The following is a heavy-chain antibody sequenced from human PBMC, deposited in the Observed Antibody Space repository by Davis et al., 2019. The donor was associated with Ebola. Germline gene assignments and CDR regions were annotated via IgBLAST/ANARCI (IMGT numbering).Heavy chain of an antibody. CDR1: GGSFSGYY. V-gene: IGHV4-34*01. CDR3: ARRGYSYGIFDY. Sequence: MPSETLSLTCAVYGGSFSGYYWSWIRQPPGKGLEWIGEINHSGSTNYNPSLNSRVTISVDTSKNQFSLKLSSVTAADTAVYYCARRGYSYGIFDYWGQGTLVTVSS. J-gene: IGHJ4*02. CDR2: INHSGST. D-gene: IGHD5-18*01.